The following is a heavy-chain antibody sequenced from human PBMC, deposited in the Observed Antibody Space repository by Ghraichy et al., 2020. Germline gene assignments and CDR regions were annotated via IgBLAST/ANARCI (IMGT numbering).Heavy chain of an antibody. CDR3: AAENDFGAHGSAFDI. D-gene: IGHD4-17*01. CDR2: IKQDGSDK. Sequence: GGSLRLSCAASGFTFSRYYMTWVRQAPGKGLEWVANIKQDGSDKFYLDSVRGRFTISRDNAKNSVYLQMYSLRAEDTAVYYCAAENDFGAHGSAFDIWGNGTMVTVSS. V-gene: IGHV3-7*03. J-gene: IGHJ3*02. CDR1: GFTFSRYY.